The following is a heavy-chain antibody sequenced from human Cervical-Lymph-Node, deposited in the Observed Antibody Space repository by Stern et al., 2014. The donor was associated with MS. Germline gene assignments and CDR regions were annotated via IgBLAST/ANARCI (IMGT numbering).Heavy chain of an antibody. CDR1: GFTFSSYG. Sequence: VQLVESGGGVVQPGGSLRLSCAASGFTFSSYGMHWVRQAPGQGLEWVAVIWYDGSNKYYADSVKSRFTISRDNSKNTLYLQMNSLRAEDTAVYYCARDRFSIVGTLDYWGQGTLVTVSS. J-gene: IGHJ4*02. CDR2: IWYDGSNK. CDR3: ARDRFSIVGTLDY. V-gene: IGHV3-33*01. D-gene: IGHD1-26*01.